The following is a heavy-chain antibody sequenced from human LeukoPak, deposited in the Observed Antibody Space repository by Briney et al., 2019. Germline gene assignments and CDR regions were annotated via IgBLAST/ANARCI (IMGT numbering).Heavy chain of an antibody. CDR2: IYYSGST. V-gene: IGHV4-61*08. J-gene: IGHJ4*02. CDR1: GGSISSGGYS. CDR3: ARGSYDSSGYYVRGRGYYFDY. Sequence: SETLSLTCAVSGGSISSGGYSWSWIRQPPGKGLEWIGYIYYSGSTNYNPSLKSRVTISVDTSKNQFSLKLSSVTAADTAVYYCARGSYDSSGYYVRGRGYYFDYWGQGTLVTVSS. D-gene: IGHD3-22*01.